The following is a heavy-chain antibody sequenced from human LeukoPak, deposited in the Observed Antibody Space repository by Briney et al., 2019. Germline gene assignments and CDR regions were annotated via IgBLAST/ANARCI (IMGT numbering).Heavy chain of an antibody. J-gene: IGHJ6*02. Sequence: GSLRLSCAASGFTFSSYWMSWVRQPPGKGLEWIGEINHSGSTNYNPSLKSRVTISVDTSKNQFSLKLSSVTAADTAVYYCARGGTVRNGMDVWGQGTTVTVSS. CDR2: INHSGST. V-gene: IGHV4-34*01. CDR1: GFTFSSYW. D-gene: IGHD4-4*01. CDR3: ARGGTVRNGMDV.